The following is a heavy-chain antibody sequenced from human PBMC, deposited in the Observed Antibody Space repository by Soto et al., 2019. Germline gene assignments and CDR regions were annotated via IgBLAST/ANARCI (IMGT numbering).Heavy chain of an antibody. J-gene: IGHJ4*02. CDR3: AWSGRSSPGFDY. V-gene: IGHV5-51*01. CDR1: GDSFPSYW. Sequence: XDSLTISRQGSGDSFPSYWSGLVRQMPGKGLEWMGIIYPGDSHTTYSPSFKGQVTISADKSISTGYLQWSSLKASDPAMYYCAWSGRSSPGFDYWGQGTPVTVSS. CDR2: IYPGDSHT. D-gene: IGHD6-6*01.